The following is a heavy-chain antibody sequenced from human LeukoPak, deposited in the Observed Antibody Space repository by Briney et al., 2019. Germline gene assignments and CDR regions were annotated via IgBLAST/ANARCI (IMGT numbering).Heavy chain of an antibody. CDR1: GGSISSSSYY. V-gene: IGHV4-39*07. CDR2: IYYSGST. CDR3: ARKPLTAPFDY. Sequence: SETLSLTCTVSGGSISSSSYYWGWIRQPPGKGLEWIGSIYYSGSTNYNPSLKSRVTISVDTSKNQFSLKLSSVTAADTAVYYCARKPLTAPFDYWGQGTLVTVSS. J-gene: IGHJ4*02. D-gene: IGHD1-14*01.